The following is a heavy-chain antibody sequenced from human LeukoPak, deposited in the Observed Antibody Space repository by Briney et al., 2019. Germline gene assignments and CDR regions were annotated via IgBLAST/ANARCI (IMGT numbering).Heavy chain of an antibody. D-gene: IGHD3-22*01. J-gene: IGHJ6*02. CDR1: GFTVSSNY. CDR2: IYSGGST. CDR3: ARDQGGYYDSSGYPPYYYYGMDV. Sequence: GGSLRLSCAASGFTVSSNYMSWVRRAPGKGLEWVSVIYSGGSTYYADSVKGRFTISRDNSKNTLYLQMNSLRAEDTAVYYCARDQGGYYDSSGYPPYYYYGMDVWGQGTTVTVSS. V-gene: IGHV3-66*02.